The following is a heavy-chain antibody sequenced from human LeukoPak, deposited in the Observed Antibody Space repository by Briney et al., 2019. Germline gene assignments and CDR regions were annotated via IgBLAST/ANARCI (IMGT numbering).Heavy chain of an antibody. V-gene: IGHV3-21*01. J-gene: IGHJ3*02. CDR2: ISSSSNYI. CDR1: GFTFSSYG. D-gene: IGHD2/OR15-2a*01. CDR3: ARVSILIVPYYAFDI. Sequence: GGSLRLSCAASGFTFSSYGMHWVRQAPGKGLEWVSSISSSSNYIYYADSVKGRFTISRDNAKNSLYLQMNSLRAEDTAVYYCARVSILIVPYYAFDIWGQGTMVTVSS.